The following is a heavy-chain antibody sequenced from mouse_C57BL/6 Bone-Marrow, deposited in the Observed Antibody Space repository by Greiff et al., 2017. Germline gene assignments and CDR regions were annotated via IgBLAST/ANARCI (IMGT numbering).Heavy chain of an antibody. J-gene: IGHJ3*01. CDR2: ISDGGSYT. Sequence: EVNVVESGGGLVKPGGSLKLSCAASGFTFSSYAMSWVRQTPEKRLEWVATISDGGSYTYYPDNVKGRFTISRDNAKNNLYLQMSHLKSEDTAMYYCAKLYDGYLAWFAYWGQGTLVTVSA. D-gene: IGHD2-3*01. V-gene: IGHV5-4*03. CDR3: AKLYDGYLAWFAY. CDR1: GFTFSSYA.